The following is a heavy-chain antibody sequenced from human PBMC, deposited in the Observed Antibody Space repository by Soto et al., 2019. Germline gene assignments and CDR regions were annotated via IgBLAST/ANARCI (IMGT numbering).Heavy chain of an antibody. J-gene: IGHJ6*01. D-gene: IGHD2-8*02. V-gene: IGHV3-23*01. Sequence: EVQLLESGGGLVQPGGYLRLSCAASGFTFNNYAMTWVRQAPGKGLEWVSTISGSDDSTYYADSVKGRLTISRDNSKNALYLQMSSLRAEDTGLYYCVKDWTGDTCPCMDVWGQGTTVTVSS. CDR2: ISGSDDST. CDR1: GFTFNNYA. CDR3: VKDWTGDTCPCMDV.